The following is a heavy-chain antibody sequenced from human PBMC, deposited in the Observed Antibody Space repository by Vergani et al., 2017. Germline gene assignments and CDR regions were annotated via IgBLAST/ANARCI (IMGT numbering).Heavy chain of an antibody. Sequence: QLVQSGAEVKKPGASVKVSCKASGYTFTSYAMQWVRQARGQRLEWIGWIVVGSGNTNYAQKFQERVTITRDMSTSTAYMELSSLRSEDTAVYYCAAESRDGKEYGNWGQGTLVTVSS. CDR2: IVVGSGNT. CDR1: GYTFTSYA. J-gene: IGHJ4*02. CDR3: AAESRDGKEYGN. D-gene: IGHD2/OR15-2a*01. V-gene: IGHV1-58*02.